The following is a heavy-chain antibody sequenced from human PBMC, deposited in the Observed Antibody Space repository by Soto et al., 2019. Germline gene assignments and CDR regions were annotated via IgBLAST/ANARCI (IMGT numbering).Heavy chain of an antibody. V-gene: IGHV3-30-3*01. CDR1: GFTFSSYA. J-gene: IGHJ4*02. CDR3: ARGSPTVTSPNFDY. D-gene: IGHD4-17*01. Sequence: GGSLRLSCAASGFTFSSYAMHWVRQAPGKGLEWVAVISYDGSNKYYADYVKGRFTISRDNPKNTLYLQMNSLRAEDTAVYYCARGSPTVTSPNFDYWGQGTLVTVSS. CDR2: ISYDGSNK.